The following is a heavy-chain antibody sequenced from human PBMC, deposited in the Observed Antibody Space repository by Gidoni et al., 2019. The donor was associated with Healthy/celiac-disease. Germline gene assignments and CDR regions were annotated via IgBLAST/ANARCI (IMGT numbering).Heavy chain of an antibody. CDR1: DGPISSSSYY. D-gene: IGHD2-15*01. J-gene: IGHJ6*02. Sequence: HLQLQESGPGLVKPSETLSLPCPVSDGPISSSSYYWGWIRPPPGKGLKWIGSIYYSGSTYYNPSLKSRVNISVDTSKNQFSLKLSSVTAADTAVYYCARLVIRGRDYYYGMDVWGQGTKVTVSS. CDR3: ARLVIRGRDYYYGMDV. CDR2: IYYSGST. V-gene: IGHV4-39*01.